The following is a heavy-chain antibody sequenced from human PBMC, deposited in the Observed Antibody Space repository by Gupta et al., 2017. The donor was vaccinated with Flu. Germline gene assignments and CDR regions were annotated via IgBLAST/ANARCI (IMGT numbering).Heavy chain of an antibody. D-gene: IGHD6-13*01. CDR2: IWYDGSNK. Sequence: QVQLVESGGGVVQPGRSLRLSCAASGFTFSSYGMHWVRQAPGQGLEWVAVIWYDGSNKYYADSVKGRFTMSRANSKNTLYLQMNSLRAEDTAVYYCARGGIAAAGTCWFDPWGQGTLVTVSS. CDR3: ARGGIAAAGTCWFDP. V-gene: IGHV3-33*01. CDR1: GFTFSSYG. J-gene: IGHJ5*02.